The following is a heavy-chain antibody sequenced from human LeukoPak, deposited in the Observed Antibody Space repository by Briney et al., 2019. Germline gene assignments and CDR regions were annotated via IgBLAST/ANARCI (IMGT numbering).Heavy chain of an antibody. CDR2: IYYTGST. CDR1: GGPIRTYD. D-gene: IGHD5-18*01. Sequence: SETLSLTCTVSGGPIRTYDWSCIRQSPGKGLEWIGYIYYTGSTNYNPSLKSRVTISADTSKNQFSLTLGSVSATDTAVYHRVSPRGFSYGYFDYWGQGTLVTVSS. V-gene: IGHV4-59*08. CDR3: VSPRGFSYGYFDY. J-gene: IGHJ4*02.